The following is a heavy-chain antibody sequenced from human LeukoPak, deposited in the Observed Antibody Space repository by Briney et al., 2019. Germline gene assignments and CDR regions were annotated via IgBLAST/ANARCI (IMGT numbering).Heavy chain of an antibody. CDR2: IYYSGST. V-gene: IGHV4-59*01. Sequence: SETLSLTCTVSGGSISSYYWSWIRQPPGKGLKWIGYIYYSGSTNYNPSLKSRVTISVDTSKNQFSLKLSSVTAADTAVYYCARDNSFSLGMDVWGQGTTVTVSS. J-gene: IGHJ6*02. CDR3: ARDNSFSLGMDV. CDR1: GGSISSYY. D-gene: IGHD3-16*02.